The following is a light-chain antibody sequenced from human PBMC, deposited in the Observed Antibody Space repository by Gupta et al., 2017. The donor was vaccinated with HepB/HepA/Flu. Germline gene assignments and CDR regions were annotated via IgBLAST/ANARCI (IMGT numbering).Light chain of an antibody. CDR2: NVS. CDR1: GSDLGNNNY. V-gene: IGLV2-14*03. Sequence: QSALTQPASVSGSPGQSITISCTGTGSDLGNNNYLSWYQHLPGKAPKVIIYNVSNRPAGVSNRFSGSKSDTTATLTISGLQADDEDDYYCSSYTSSRWVFGGGTKLTVL. CDR3: SSYTSSRWV. J-gene: IGLJ3*02.